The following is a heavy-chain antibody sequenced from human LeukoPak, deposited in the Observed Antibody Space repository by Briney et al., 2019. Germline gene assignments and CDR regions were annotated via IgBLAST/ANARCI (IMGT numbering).Heavy chain of an antibody. CDR2: INAGNGNT. Sequence: ASVKVSCKASGYTFTSYAMHWVRQAPGQRLEWMGWINAGNGNTKYSQKFQGRVTITRDTSASTAYMELSSLRSEDTAVYYCARIANPYYYDSSGSFDPWGQETLVTVSS. CDR3: ARIANPYYYDSSGSFDP. V-gene: IGHV1-3*01. J-gene: IGHJ5*02. CDR1: GYTFTSYA. D-gene: IGHD3-22*01.